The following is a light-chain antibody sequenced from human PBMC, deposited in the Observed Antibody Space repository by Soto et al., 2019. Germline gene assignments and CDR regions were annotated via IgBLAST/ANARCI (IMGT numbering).Light chain of an antibody. Sequence: QSALTQPDSVSGSPGQSITISCTGTSSDVGAYNFVSWHQQHPGKAPKLIIYNVYDRPSGISYRFSGSKSGNTASLTISGLQGEDEADYSCSSYSISRTYVFGTGTKLTV. V-gene: IGLV2-14*03. CDR3: SSYSISRTYV. CDR1: SSDVGAYNF. CDR2: NVY. J-gene: IGLJ1*01.